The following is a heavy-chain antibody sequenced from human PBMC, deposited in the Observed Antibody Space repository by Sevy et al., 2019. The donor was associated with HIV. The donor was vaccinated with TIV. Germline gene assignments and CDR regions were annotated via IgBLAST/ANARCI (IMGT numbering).Heavy chain of an antibody. CDR1: GGTFSSYA. D-gene: IGHD1-20*01. CDR3: AREFHRGYNLNDHSSYYFDS. CDR2: VTPMFRAT. Sequence: ASVKVSCKASGGTFSSYAISWVRHAPGQGLEWMGNVTPMFRATKYAQKFQVRVTITADESTNIAYMELSSLRSEDTAVYYCAREFHRGYNLNDHSSYYFDSWGQGTLVTVSS. V-gene: IGHV1-69*13. J-gene: IGHJ4*02.